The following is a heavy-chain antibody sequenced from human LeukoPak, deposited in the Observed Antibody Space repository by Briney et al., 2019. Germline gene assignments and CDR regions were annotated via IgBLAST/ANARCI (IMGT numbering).Heavy chain of an antibody. Sequence: SQTLSLTCAISGDSVSSNSAAWNWDRQSPSRGLEWLGRTYYRPKWYNDYAVSVKGRITINPDTSKNQFSLQLNSVTPEDTAVYYCARTYHSYYFDYWGQGTLVTVSS. J-gene: IGHJ4*02. CDR3: ARTYHSYYFDY. CDR2: TYYRPKWYN. V-gene: IGHV6-1*01. CDR1: GDSVSSNSAA. D-gene: IGHD1-14*01.